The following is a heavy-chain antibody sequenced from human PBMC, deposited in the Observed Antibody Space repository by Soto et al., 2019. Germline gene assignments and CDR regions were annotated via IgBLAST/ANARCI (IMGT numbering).Heavy chain of an antibody. CDR2: ISSGSDYI. Sequence: GGSLRLSCAASGFTFSIYSMKWVRQAPGKGLEWVSSISSGSDYIFYADSVKGRFTISKDNTKNSVYLQMNSLRAEDTGVYYCGRVAVGNTYLFDYWGQGTLVTVSS. V-gene: IGHV3-21*06. D-gene: IGHD1-26*01. J-gene: IGHJ4*02. CDR1: GFTFSIYS. CDR3: GRVAVGNTYLFDY.